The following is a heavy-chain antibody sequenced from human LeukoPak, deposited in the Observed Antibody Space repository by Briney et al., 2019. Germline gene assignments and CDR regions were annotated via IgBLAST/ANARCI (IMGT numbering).Heavy chain of an antibody. D-gene: IGHD6-19*01. CDR2: MNPNSGNT. Sequence: ASVKVSCKASGYTFTSYDINWVRQATGQGLEWMGWMNPNSGNTGYAQKLQGRVTMTRNTSISTAYMELSSLRSEDTAVYYCARGTVGIAVAGTYYYYGMDVWGQGTTVTVSS. CDR3: ARGTVGIAVAGTYYYYGMDV. V-gene: IGHV1-8*01. CDR1: GYTFTSYD. J-gene: IGHJ6*02.